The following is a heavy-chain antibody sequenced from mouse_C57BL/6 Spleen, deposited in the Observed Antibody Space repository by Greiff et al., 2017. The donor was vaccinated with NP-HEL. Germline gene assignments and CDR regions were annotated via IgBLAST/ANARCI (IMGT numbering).Heavy chain of an antibody. V-gene: IGHV5-4*01. J-gene: IGHJ3*01. CDR3: AREEENYYGSSPFAY. D-gene: IGHD1-1*01. Sequence: EVQVVESGGGLVKPGGSLKLSCAASGFTFSSYAMSWVRQTPEKRLEWVATISDGGSYTYYPDNVKGRFTISRDNAKNNLYLQMSHLKSEDTAMYYCAREEENYYGSSPFAYWGQGTLVTVSA. CDR1: GFTFSSYA. CDR2: ISDGGSYT.